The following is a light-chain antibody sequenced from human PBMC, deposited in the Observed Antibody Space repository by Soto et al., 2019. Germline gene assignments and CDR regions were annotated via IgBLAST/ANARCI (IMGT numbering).Light chain of an antibody. CDR1: QTVSSTY. J-gene: IGKJ3*01. CDR2: DAS. V-gene: IGKV3-20*01. CDR3: QQYCSSPSLFT. Sequence: EIVLTQSPGTLYLSPGERATLSCRASQTVSSTYLAWYQQKPGQAPRLLIYDASSRATGIPDRFSGSGSGTDFTLTISRLEPEDFAVYYCQQYCSSPSLFTFGPGTKVDI.